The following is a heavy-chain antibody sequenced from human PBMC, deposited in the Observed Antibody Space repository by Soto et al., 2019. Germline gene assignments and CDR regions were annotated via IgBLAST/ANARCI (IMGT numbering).Heavy chain of an antibody. CDR2: IIPIFGSA. CDR3: ASEGVRDSSTWIFDY. Sequence: QVQLLQSGAEVKKPGSSVKVSCKASGGTFSSYALSWVRQAPGQGLEWMGGIIPIFGSANYAQKFQGRVTITADEPTSTAYMELGSLRSEDTAVYYCASEGVRDSSTWIFDYWGQGTLVTVSS. J-gene: IGHJ4*02. V-gene: IGHV1-69*12. D-gene: IGHD6-13*01. CDR1: GGTFSSYA.